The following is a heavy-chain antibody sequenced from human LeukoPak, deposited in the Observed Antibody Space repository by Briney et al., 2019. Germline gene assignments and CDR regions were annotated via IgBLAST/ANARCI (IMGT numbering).Heavy chain of an antibody. Sequence: GRSLRLSCAASGFTFSSYGMHWVRQAPGKGLEWVAVIWYDGSNKYYADSVKGRFTISRDNSKNTLYLQMNSLRAEDTAVYYCARDAYYYDSSGYSNWGQGTPVTVSS. CDR1: GFTFSSYG. V-gene: IGHV3-33*01. D-gene: IGHD3-22*01. J-gene: IGHJ4*02. CDR2: IWYDGSNK. CDR3: ARDAYYYDSSGYSN.